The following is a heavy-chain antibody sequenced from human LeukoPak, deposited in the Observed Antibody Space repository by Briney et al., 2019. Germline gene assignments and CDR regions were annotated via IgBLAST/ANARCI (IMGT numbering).Heavy chain of an antibody. Sequence: GASVKVSCKASGYTFTGYYMHWVRRAPGQGLEWMGWINPNSGGTNYAQKFQGRVTMTRDTSISTAYMELSRLRSDDTAVYYCARAVDIVAPFDYWGHGTLVTVSS. D-gene: IGHD5-12*01. V-gene: IGHV1-2*02. CDR3: ARAVDIVAPFDY. CDR1: GYTFTGYY. J-gene: IGHJ4*01. CDR2: INPNSGGT.